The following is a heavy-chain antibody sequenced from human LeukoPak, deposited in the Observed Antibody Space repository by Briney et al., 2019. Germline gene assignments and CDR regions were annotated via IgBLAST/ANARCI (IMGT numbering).Heavy chain of an antibody. J-gene: IGHJ4*02. CDR2: MNPNSGNT. V-gene: IGHV1-8*01. Sequence: ASVKVSCKASGYTFTGYDINWVRQATGQGLEWMGWMNPNSGNTGYAQKFQGRVTMTRNTSISTAYMELSSLRSEDTAVYYCARGRIRYYDILTGLVDYWGQGTLVTVSS. D-gene: IGHD3-9*01. CDR3: ARGRIRYYDILTGLVDY. CDR1: GYTFTGYD.